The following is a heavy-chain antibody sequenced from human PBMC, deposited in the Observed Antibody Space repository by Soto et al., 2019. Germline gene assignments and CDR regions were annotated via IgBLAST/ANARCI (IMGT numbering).Heavy chain of an antibody. V-gene: IGHV4-4*07. Sequence: ASETLSLTCTVSGASISGFYWSWIRKSAGKGLEWIGRIYATGTTDYNPSLKSRVMMSVDTSKNQFSLKLSSVTAADTAVYYCARVPRSAGYSYGNNWFDPWGQGTLVTVSS. D-gene: IGHD5-18*01. CDR1: GASISGFY. J-gene: IGHJ5*02. CDR2: IYATGTT. CDR3: ARVPRSAGYSYGNNWFDP.